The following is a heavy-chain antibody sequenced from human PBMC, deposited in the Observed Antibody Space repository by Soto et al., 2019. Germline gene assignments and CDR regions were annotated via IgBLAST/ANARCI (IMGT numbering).Heavy chain of an antibody. Sequence: TSEPLSLTCIVSGDSISSSSYYWVWIRQPPGKGLEWIGSIYYSGTTYYNPSLESRVTISIDTSKNQFSLKLSSLTAADTAVYYCAKTGPYDILTYWYFDLWGRGTLVTVSS. CDR2: IYYSGTT. CDR1: GDSISSSSYY. D-gene: IGHD3-9*01. J-gene: IGHJ2*01. V-gene: IGHV4-39*01. CDR3: AKTGPYDILTYWYFDL.